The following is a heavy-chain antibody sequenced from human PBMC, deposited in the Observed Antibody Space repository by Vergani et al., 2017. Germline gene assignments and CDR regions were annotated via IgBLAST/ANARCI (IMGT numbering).Heavy chain of an antibody. CDR1: GYIFTSYW. D-gene: IGHD6-13*01. V-gene: IGHV5-51*01. Sequence: EVQLVQSGAEVKKPGESLQISCKCSGYIFTSYWIGWVRPMPGKGLEWMGIIYPGDSDTRYSPSFQGKVTITADKSISTAYLQWSSLKASDTAMYYCARQVQQQLEFDYWGQGTLVTVSS. J-gene: IGHJ4*02. CDR2: IYPGDSDT. CDR3: ARQVQQQLEFDY.